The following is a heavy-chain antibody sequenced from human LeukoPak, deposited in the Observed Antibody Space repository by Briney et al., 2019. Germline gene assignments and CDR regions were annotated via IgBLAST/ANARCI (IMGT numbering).Heavy chain of an antibody. Sequence: PSETLSLTCTVSGGSISSYYWSWIRQPPGKGLEWIGYIYYSGSTNYNPSLKSRVTMSVDTSKKQFSLKLSSVTAADTAVYYCARTPMYYYDNSGYYNWGQGTLVTVSS. CDR3: ARTPMYYYDNSGYYN. CDR2: IYYSGST. J-gene: IGHJ4*02. D-gene: IGHD3-22*01. CDR1: GGSISSYY. V-gene: IGHV4-59*12.